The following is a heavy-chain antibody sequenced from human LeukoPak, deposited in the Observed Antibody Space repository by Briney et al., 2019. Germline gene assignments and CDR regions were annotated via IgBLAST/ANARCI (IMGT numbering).Heavy chain of an antibody. CDR1: GFTFRSYA. J-gene: IGHJ4*02. Sequence: GGSLRLSCAASGFTFRSYAMNWVRQAPGKGLEWVSIISGSGDSTYYSDSVKGRFTISRDNSKNTLYLQMNSLRAEDTAVYYCAKVVYDFWSGYDYWGQGTLVTVSS. CDR3: AKVVYDFWSGYDY. V-gene: IGHV3-23*01. D-gene: IGHD3-3*01. CDR2: ISGSGDST.